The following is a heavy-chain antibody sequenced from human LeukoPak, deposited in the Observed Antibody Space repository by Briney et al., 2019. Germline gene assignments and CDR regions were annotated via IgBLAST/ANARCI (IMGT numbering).Heavy chain of an antibody. Sequence: PSETLSLTCSVSGDSITNNNFYWVWLRQTPGKGLECIGSVYYSGSTYSNPSLKSRVTISADTSKNQFSLKLSSVTAADTAVYFLAKTTRYKIFGVVNFKSHLLYYLDVWGKGTTVTVSS. D-gene: IGHD3-3*01. V-gene: IGHV4-39*07. CDR1: GDSITNNNFY. CDR3: AKTTRYKIFGVVNFKSHLLYYLDV. J-gene: IGHJ6*03. CDR2: VYYSGST.